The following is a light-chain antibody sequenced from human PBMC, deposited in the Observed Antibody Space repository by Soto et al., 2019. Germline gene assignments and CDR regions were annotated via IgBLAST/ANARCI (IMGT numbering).Light chain of an antibody. Sequence: DVVMTQSPLSLPVTLGQPASISCRSRQGLVYRNGNTFLDWVFQRPGQSPRRLIYHVSNRDSGVPDRFSGSGSGTDFTLHISRVEAEDVGVYYCLQYTHWPHTFGQGTRLEIK. CDR2: HVS. CDR1: QGLVYRNGNTF. CDR3: LQYTHWPHT. V-gene: IGKV2-30*01. J-gene: IGKJ5*01.